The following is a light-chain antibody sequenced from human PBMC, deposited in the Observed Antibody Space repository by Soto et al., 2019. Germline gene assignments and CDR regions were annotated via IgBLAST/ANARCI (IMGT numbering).Light chain of an antibody. CDR3: QQYGSSPPYT. V-gene: IGKV3-20*01. J-gene: IGKJ2*01. Sequence: EIVLTQSPGNLSLSPGETATLSCRASQSISSKFLAWYQQKPGQAPRLLIYSASSRATGIPDRFSGSGSGTDFTLTISRLEPEDFAVYSCQQYGSSPPYTFGQGTRLEI. CDR2: SAS. CDR1: QSISSKF.